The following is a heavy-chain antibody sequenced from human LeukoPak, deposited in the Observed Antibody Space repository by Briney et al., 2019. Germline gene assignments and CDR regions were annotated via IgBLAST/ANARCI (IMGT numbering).Heavy chain of an antibody. CDR2: IYTSGST. J-gene: IGHJ5*02. V-gene: IGHV4-4*07. CDR3: ARLCAWAGAVAGKGWFDP. D-gene: IGHD6-19*01. CDR1: GGSISSYY. Sequence: SETLSLTCTVSGGSISSYYWSWIRQPAGKGLEWIGLIYTSGSTNYNPSLKSRVAMSVDTSKHQFSLKLSSVTAADTAVYYCARLCAWAGAVAGKGWFDPWGQGTLVTVSS.